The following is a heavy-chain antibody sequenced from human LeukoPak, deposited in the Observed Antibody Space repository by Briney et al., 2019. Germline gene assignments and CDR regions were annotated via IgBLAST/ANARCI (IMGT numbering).Heavy chain of an antibody. J-gene: IGHJ4*02. Sequence: PSETLSLTCTVSGGSISSYYRSWIRQPPGKGLEWIGYIYYSGSTNYNPSLKSRVTISVDTSKNQFSLKLSSVTAADTAVYYCARGIPPRGGHFDYWGQGTLVTVSS. CDR1: GGSISSYY. CDR3: ARGIPPRGGHFDY. CDR2: IYYSGST. D-gene: IGHD3-16*01. V-gene: IGHV4-59*01.